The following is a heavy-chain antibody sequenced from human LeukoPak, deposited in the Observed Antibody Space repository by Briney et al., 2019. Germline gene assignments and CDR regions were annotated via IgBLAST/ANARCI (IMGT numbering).Heavy chain of an antibody. Sequence: GGSLRLSCAASGFTFSSYAMSWVRQAPGKGLEWVANIKQDGSEKYYVDSVKGRFTISRDNAKNSLYLQMNSLRAEDTAVYYCARETYYDFWSGYYSLGGLDYYGMDVWGQGTTVTVSS. V-gene: IGHV3-7*01. J-gene: IGHJ6*02. CDR2: IKQDGSEK. CDR3: ARETYYDFWSGYYSLGGLDYYGMDV. CDR1: GFTFSSYA. D-gene: IGHD3-3*01.